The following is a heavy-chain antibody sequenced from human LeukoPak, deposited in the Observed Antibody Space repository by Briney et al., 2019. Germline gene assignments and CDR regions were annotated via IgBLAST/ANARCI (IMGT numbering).Heavy chain of an antibody. Sequence: PGGSLRLSCAASGFTFDHYAMHWVRQAPGKGLEWVSGISWNSGSIGYADSVKGRFTISRDNAKNSLYLQMNSLRAEDTALYYCAKVLRGSGIFDYWGQGALVTVSS. D-gene: IGHD3-10*01. CDR2: ISWNSGSI. V-gene: IGHV3-9*01. J-gene: IGHJ4*02. CDR3: AKVLRGSGIFDY. CDR1: GFTFDHYA.